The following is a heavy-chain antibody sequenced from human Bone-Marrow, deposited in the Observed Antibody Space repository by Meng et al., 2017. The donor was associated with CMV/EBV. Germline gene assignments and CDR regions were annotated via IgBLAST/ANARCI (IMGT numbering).Heavy chain of an antibody. D-gene: IGHD2-21*01. CDR3: AREYSQYATGTLYYHNYGMDV. CDR1: GYTFTSYG. V-gene: IGHV1-18*01. CDR2: ISAYNGNT. J-gene: IGHJ6*02. Sequence: ASVKVSCKASGYTFTSYGISWVRQAPGQGLEWMGWISAYNGNTNYAQKLQGRVTMTTDTSTSTAYMELRSLRSDDTAVYYCAREYSQYATGTLYYHNYGMDVWGQGTTVTVSS.